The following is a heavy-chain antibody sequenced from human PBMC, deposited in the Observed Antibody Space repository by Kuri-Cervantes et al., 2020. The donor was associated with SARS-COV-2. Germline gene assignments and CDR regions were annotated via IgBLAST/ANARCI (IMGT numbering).Heavy chain of an antibody. CDR2: INWNGGST. Sequence: GESLKISCAAFGFTFDDYGMSWVRQAPGKGLEWVSGINWNGGSTGYADSVKGRFTISRDNAKNSLYLQMNSLRAEDTALYYCARGWRYYDSSGYYYYFDYWGQGTLVTVSS. J-gene: IGHJ4*02. CDR3: ARGWRYYDSSGYYYYFDY. CDR1: GFTFDDYG. D-gene: IGHD3-22*01. V-gene: IGHV3-20*04.